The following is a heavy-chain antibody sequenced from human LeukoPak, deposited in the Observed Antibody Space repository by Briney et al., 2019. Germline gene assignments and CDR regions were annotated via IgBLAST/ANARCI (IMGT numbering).Heavy chain of an antibody. D-gene: IGHD1-26*01. Sequence: ASVKVSCKASGYTFTSYCMHWVRQAPGQGLEWMGIINPSGGSTSYAQKFQGRVTMTRDTSTSTVYMELSSLRSEDTAVYYCARDALYSGSYWGYFDYWGQGTLVTVSS. V-gene: IGHV1-46*01. CDR2: INPSGGST. J-gene: IGHJ4*02. CDR3: ARDALYSGSYWGYFDY. CDR1: GYTFTSYC.